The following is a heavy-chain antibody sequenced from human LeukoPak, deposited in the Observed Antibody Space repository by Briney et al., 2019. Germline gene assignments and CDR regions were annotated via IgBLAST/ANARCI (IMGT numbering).Heavy chain of an antibody. Sequence: ASVKVSCKVSGYTLTELSMHWVRQAPGNGLEWMGGFDPEDGETIYAQKFQGRVTMTEDTSTDTAYMELSSLRSEDTAVYYCATRVPGPPSSSWSGAFDIWGQGTMVTVSS. CDR1: GYTLTELS. D-gene: IGHD6-13*01. J-gene: IGHJ3*02. CDR3: ATRVPGPPSSSWSGAFDI. V-gene: IGHV1-24*01. CDR2: FDPEDGET.